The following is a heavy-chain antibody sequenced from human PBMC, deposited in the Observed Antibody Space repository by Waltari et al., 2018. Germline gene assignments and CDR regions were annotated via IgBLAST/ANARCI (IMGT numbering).Heavy chain of an antibody. J-gene: IGHJ5*02. CDR1: GGSIRSSSYY. CDR2: IYYSGST. V-gene: IGHV4-39*01. D-gene: IGHD3-9*01. Sequence: QLQLQESAPGLVKPSETLSLTCTVSGGSIRSSSYYWGWIRQPPGTGLEWIGSIYYSGSTYYNPSLKSRVTISVDTSKNQFSLKLSSVTAADTAVYYCAPRYHSYDILTGYSNWFDPWGQGTLVTVSS. CDR3: APRYHSYDILTGYSNWFDP.